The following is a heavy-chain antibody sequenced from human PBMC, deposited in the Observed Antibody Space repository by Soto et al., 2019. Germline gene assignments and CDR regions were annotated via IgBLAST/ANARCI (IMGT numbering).Heavy chain of an antibody. V-gene: IGHV3-23*01. CDR2: ISGSGGST. CDR1: GFTFSSYA. Sequence: GGSLRLSCAASGFTFSSYAMSWVRQAPGKGLEWVSAISGSGGSTYYADSVKGRFTISRDNSKNTLYLQMNSLRAEDTAVYYCASDIVATLGGSDVWGQGTTVTVSS. CDR3: ASDIVATLGGSDV. J-gene: IGHJ6*02. D-gene: IGHD5-12*01.